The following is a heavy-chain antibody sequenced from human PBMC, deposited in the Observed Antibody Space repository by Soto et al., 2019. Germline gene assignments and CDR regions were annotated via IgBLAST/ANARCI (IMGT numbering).Heavy chain of an antibody. V-gene: IGHV3-21*01. D-gene: IGHD3-10*01. CDR3: ARDLRITMVRGPKGGFDY. Sequence: GGSLRLSCAASGFTFSSYSMNWVRQAPGKGLEWVSSISSSSSYIYYADSVKGRFTISRDNAKNSLYLQMNSLRAEDTAVYYCARDLRITMVRGPKGGFDYWGQGTLVTVSS. J-gene: IGHJ4*02. CDR2: ISSSSSYI. CDR1: GFTFSSYS.